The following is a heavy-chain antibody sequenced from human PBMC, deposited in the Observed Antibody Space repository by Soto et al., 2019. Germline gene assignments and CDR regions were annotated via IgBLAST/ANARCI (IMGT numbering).Heavy chain of an antibody. D-gene: IGHD3-10*01. V-gene: IGHV3-23*01. J-gene: IGHJ6*02. CDR2: ISGSGGST. CDR1: GFTFSSYA. CDR3: AKVMYSDSYGSGSYPYYYYGMDV. Sequence: GGSLRLSCAASGFTFSSYAMRWVRQAPGKGLEWVSAISGSGGSTYYADSVKGRCTISRDNSKNTLYLQMNSLRAEDTAVYYCAKVMYSDSYGSGSYPYYYYGMDVWGQGTTVTVSS.